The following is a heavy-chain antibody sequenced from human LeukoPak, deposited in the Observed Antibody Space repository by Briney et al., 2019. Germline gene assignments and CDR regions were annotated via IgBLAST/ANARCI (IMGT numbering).Heavy chain of an antibody. CDR2: ISYDGSNE. D-gene: IGHD2-8*01. V-gene: IGHV3-30*18. Sequence: PGGSLRLSCAASGFTFSNYGMHWVRQAPGKGLEWVALISYDGSNEYYGDSAKGRFTISRDNSKNTLYLQMNSLRAEDTAVYYCAKNGGEVGDFDYWGQGTLVTVSS. J-gene: IGHJ4*02. CDR3: AKNGGEVGDFDY. CDR1: GFTFSNYG.